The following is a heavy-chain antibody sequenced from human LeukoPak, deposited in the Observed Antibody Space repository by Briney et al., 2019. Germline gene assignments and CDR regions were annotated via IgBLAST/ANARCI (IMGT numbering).Heavy chain of an antibody. CDR3: ARDRDGNSIESY. J-gene: IGHJ4*02. D-gene: IGHD4-23*01. CDR1: GFTFSSYS. CDR2: ISSSSSYL. Sequence: TGGSLRLSCAASGFTFSSYSMNWVRQAPGKGLEWVSSISSSSSYLYYADSVKGRFTISRDNAKNSLYLQMNSLRAEDTAVYYCARDRDGNSIESYWGQGTLVTVSS. V-gene: IGHV3-21*01.